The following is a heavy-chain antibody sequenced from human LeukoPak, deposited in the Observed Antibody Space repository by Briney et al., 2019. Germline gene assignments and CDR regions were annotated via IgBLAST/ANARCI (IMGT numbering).Heavy chain of an antibody. CDR2: IIPIFGTA. J-gene: IGHJ5*02. Sequence: SVKVSCKASGGTFSSYAISWVRQAPGQGLEWMGGIIPIFGTANYAQKFQGRVTITTDESTSTAYMELSSLRSEDTAVYYCARPVVPAARSWFDPWGQGTLVTVSS. CDR3: ARPVVPAARSWFDP. D-gene: IGHD2-2*01. CDR1: GGTFSSYA. V-gene: IGHV1-69*05.